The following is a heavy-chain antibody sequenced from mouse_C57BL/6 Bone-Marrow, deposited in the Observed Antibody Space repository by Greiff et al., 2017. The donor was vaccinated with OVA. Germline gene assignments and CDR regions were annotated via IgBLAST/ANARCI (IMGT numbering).Heavy chain of an antibody. CDR2: IHPSDSDT. CDR1: GYTFTSYW. J-gene: IGHJ4*01. V-gene: IGHV1-74*01. D-gene: IGHD1-1*01. CDR3: AIWLNYYGSSYHYAMDY. Sequence: QVQLQQPGAELVKPGASVKVSCKASGYTFTSYWMHWVKQRPGQGLEWIGRIHPSDSDTNYNQKFKGKATLTVDKSSSTAYMQLSSLTSEDSAVFYCAIWLNYYGSSYHYAMDYWGQGTSVTVSS.